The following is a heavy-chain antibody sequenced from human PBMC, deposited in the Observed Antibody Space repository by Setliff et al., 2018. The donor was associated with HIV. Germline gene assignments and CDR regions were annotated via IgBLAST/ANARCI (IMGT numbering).Heavy chain of an antibody. CDR2: IYHSGNT. J-gene: IGHJ4*02. Sequence: SETLSLTCTVSGDSISSDFYWGWIRQPPGKGLEWIASIYHSGNTYYLPSLQSRVTISVDMSKNQSSLKLSSVTAADTAVYYCARAPGAYYYDSSGYPIGIRFDYWGQGTLVTVTS. V-gene: IGHV4-38-2*02. D-gene: IGHD3-22*01. CDR3: ARAPGAYYYDSSGYPIGIRFDY. CDR1: GDSISSDFY.